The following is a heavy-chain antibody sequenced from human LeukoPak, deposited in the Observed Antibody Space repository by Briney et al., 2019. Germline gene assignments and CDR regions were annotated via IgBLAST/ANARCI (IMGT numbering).Heavy chain of an antibody. Sequence: GGSLRLSCVASGFTYTTYAMHWVRQAPGKGLEWDAVIISDGSKKYYADSVKGRFTISRDNSKNSLFLQMDSLRPEDTAVYYCARTYLQGALDTFDLWGQGTKVTVSS. CDR2: IISDGSKK. J-gene: IGHJ3*01. V-gene: IGHV3-30*04. D-gene: IGHD3-16*01. CDR1: GFTYTTYA. CDR3: ARTYLQGALDTFDL.